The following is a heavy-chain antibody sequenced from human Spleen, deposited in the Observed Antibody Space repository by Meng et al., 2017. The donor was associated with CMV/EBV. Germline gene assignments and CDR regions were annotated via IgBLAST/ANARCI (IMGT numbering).Heavy chain of an antibody. J-gene: IGHJ5*02. CDR1: GFIFGDYA. CDR2: ISWNSGNI. CDR3: VKRSTRGWFDP. D-gene: IGHD2-2*01. Sequence: SLKISCAASGFIFGDYAMHWVRQAPGKGLEWVSGISWNSGNIDYADSVKGRFTISRDNAKNSLYLQMNSLSSEDSAIYYCVKRSTRGWFDPWGQGTPVTVSS. V-gene: IGHV3-9*01.